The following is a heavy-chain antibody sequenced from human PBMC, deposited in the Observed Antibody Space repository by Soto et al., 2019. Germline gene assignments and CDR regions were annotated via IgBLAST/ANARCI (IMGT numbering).Heavy chain of an antibody. J-gene: IGHJ4*02. V-gene: IGHV4-30-4*01. CDR3: ARDPARTWDSSGYYWSAY. CDR1: GGSISSGDYY. D-gene: IGHD3-22*01. CDR2: IYYSGST. Sequence: ASETLSLTCTVSGGSISSGDYYWSWIRQPPGKGLEWIGYIYYSGSTYYNPSLKSRVTISVDTSKNQFSLKLSSVTAADTAVYYCARDPARTWDSSGYYWSAYWGQGTLVTVSS.